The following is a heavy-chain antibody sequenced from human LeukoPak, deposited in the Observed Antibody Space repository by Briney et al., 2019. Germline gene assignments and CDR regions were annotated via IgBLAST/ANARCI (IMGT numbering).Heavy chain of an antibody. CDR2: IIPIPGIA. D-gene: IGHD2-15*01. CDR3: AREGYCSGGSCYVVPPS. V-gene: IGHV1-69*04. J-gene: IGHJ3*01. Sequence: VXVXCXXSXGTXXIXAISWVRQAPGQGREWMGRIIPIPGIANYTQKFQGRVTITADKSTSTAYMELSSLRSEDTAVYYCAREGYCSGGSCYVVPPSWGQGTMVTVSS. CDR1: XGTXXIXA.